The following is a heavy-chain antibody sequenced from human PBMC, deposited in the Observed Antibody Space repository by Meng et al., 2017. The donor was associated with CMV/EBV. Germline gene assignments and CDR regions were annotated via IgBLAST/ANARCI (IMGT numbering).Heavy chain of an antibody. J-gene: IGHJ5*02. CDR1: GGSISSYY. Sequence: SETLSLTCTVSGGSISSYYWSWIRQPPGKGLEWIGYIYYSGSTNYNPSLKSRVTISVDTSKNQFPLKLSSVTAADTAVYYCAGGWYSNWFDPWGQGTLVTVSS. CDR3: AGGWYSNWFDP. CDR2: IYYSGST. D-gene: IGHD6-19*01. V-gene: IGHV4-59*01.